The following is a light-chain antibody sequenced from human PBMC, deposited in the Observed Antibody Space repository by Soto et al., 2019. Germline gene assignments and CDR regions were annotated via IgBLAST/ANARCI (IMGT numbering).Light chain of an antibody. Sequence: EILMTQSPATLSVSPGERVILSCRASQSVGSTLAWYQQKPGQAPRLLIRGASTRATGVPARFSGSGSGTEFTLTISSLQYEDFSVSYCQQYSTSLTFGGGTTLEIK. CDR1: QSVGST. J-gene: IGKJ4*02. CDR3: QQYSTSLT. CDR2: GAS. V-gene: IGKV3-15*01.